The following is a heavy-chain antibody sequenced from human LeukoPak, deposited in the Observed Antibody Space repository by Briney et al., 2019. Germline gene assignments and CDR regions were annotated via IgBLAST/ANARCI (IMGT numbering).Heavy chain of an antibody. CDR2: FSPSGAGT. J-gene: IGHJ4*02. V-gene: IGHV1-46*01. CDR3: ARGYSTTMGTY. D-gene: IGHD2-2*01. Sequence: ASVKVSCKASGYTFTSYYMHWVRQAPGQGLEWMGMFSPSGAGTGYAQKFQGRVTMTRDTSTSTVYMELSSLRSEDTAVYFCARGYSTTMGTYWGQGTLVTVSS. CDR1: GYTFTSYY.